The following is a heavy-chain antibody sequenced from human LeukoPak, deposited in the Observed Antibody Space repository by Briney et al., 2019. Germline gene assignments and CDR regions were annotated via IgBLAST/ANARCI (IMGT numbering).Heavy chain of an antibody. V-gene: IGHV4-39*01. CDR3: ARGQSMVRGVIIPYYYYYMDV. J-gene: IGHJ6*03. CDR1: GFTFSSYA. CDR2: IYYSGST. D-gene: IGHD3-10*01. Sequence: GSLRLSCAASGFTFSSYAMSWVRQPPGKGLEWIGSIYYSGSTYYNPSLKSRVTISVDTSKNQFSLKLSSVTAADTAVYYCARGQSMVRGVIIPYYYYYMDVWGKGTTVTVSS.